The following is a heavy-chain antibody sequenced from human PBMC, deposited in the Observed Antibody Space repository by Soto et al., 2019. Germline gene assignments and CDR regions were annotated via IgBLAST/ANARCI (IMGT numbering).Heavy chain of an antibody. CDR2: ISYDGSNK. V-gene: IGHV3-30*18. Sequence: GGSLRLSCAASGFTFSSYGMHWVRQAPGKGLEWVAVISYDGSNKYYADSVKGRFTISRDNSKNTLYLQMNSLRAEDTAVYYCAKIAGVVRGVTLEAYFDYWGQGTLVTVSS. CDR3: AKIAGVVRGVTLEAYFDY. D-gene: IGHD3-10*01. CDR1: GFTFSSYG. J-gene: IGHJ4*02.